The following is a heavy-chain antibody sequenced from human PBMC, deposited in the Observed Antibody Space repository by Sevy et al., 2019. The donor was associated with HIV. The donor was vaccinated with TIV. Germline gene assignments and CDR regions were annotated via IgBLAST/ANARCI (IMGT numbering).Heavy chain of an antibody. CDR3: ARYSYYPTPDVDY. CDR2: ISAYNGNT. Sequence: ASVKVSCKASGYTFTSYGISWVRQAPGQGLEWMGWISAYNGNTNYAQKLQGRVTMTTDTSTRTAYMELRSPRSDDPAVYYCARYSYYPTPDVDYWGQGTLVTVSS. D-gene: IGHD1-26*01. V-gene: IGHV1-18*01. CDR1: GYTFTSYG. J-gene: IGHJ4*02.